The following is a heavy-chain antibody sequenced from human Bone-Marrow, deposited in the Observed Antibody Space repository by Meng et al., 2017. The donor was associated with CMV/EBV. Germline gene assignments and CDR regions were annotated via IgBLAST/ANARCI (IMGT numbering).Heavy chain of an antibody. D-gene: IGHD3-22*01. CDR3: ARGYFENRRGIEL. CDR1: GFTFSDYY. CDR2: VNWNGGST. V-gene: IGHV3-20*04. Sequence: GGSLRLFCAASGFTFSDYYMSWIRQAPGRGLEWVSGVNWNGGSTAYAGSVKGRFTISRDNAKNSLYLQMDSLRAEDTALYYCARGYFENRRGIELWGQGRPVTVPS. J-gene: IGHJ1*01.